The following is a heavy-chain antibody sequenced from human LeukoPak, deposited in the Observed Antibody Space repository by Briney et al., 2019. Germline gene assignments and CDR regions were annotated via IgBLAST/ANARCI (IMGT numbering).Heavy chain of an antibody. CDR2: INHRGST. V-gene: IGHV4-34*01. J-gene: IGHJ6*02. CDR3: ARGKSRTGYNYYYYYYGMDV. Sequence: SETLSLTCAVYGGSFSGYYWSWIRQPPGKGLEWIGEINHRGSTNYNPSLKSRVTISVDTSKNQFSLKLSSVTAADTAVYYCARGKSRTGYNYYYYYYGMDVWGQGTTVTVSS. D-gene: IGHD5-24*01. CDR1: GGSFSGYY.